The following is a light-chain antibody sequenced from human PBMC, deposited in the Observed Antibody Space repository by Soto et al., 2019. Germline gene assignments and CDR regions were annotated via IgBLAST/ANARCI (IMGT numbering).Light chain of an antibody. V-gene: IGKV1-39*01. Sequence: DIQMTQSPSSLSASVGDRVTITCRASQSISSYLNWYQQKPGKAPKLLIYAASSLQSGVPSRFSGSGSGTDFTLTISSLQPEDFATYYCQQLNTFPVTFGGGTKVEIK. CDR2: AAS. J-gene: IGKJ4*01. CDR1: QSISSY. CDR3: QQLNTFPVT.